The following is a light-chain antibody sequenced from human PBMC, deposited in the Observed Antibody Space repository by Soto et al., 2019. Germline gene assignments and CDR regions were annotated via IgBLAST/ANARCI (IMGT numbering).Light chain of an antibody. CDR3: SSYTSSSTLV. Sequence: QSVLTQPASVSWSPGQSITISCTGTSSDVGGYNYVSWYQQHPGKAPKLMIYDVSNRPSGVSNRFSGSKSGNRASLTISGLQAEDEADYYCSSYTSSSTLVFGTGTKLTVL. CDR2: DVS. V-gene: IGLV2-14*01. J-gene: IGLJ1*01. CDR1: SSDVGGYNY.